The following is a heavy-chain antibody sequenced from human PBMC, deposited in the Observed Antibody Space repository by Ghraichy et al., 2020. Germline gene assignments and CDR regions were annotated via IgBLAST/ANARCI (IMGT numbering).Heavy chain of an antibody. V-gene: IGHV4-61*01. Sequence: SETLSLTCTVSGGSVSSGSSYWSWIRQPPGKGLEWIGNVYYSGSTNYNPSLKSRVTMSVVTSENQFSLKLSSVTAADTAVYYCAGDYYDSSGYYAWFDLWGQGTLVTVSS. CDR1: GGSVSSGSSY. CDR2: VYYSGST. D-gene: IGHD3-22*01. J-gene: IGHJ5*02. CDR3: AGDYYDSSGYYAWFDL.